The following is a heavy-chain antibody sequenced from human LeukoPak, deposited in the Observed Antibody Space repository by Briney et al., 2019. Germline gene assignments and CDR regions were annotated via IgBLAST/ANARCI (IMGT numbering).Heavy chain of an antibody. J-gene: IGHJ5*02. Sequence: RTSETLSLTCTVSGGSISTYYWSWIRQPPGKGLEWIGHISYSGSTNYNSSLSSRVTISVDTSKNQFSLRLSSVTAADTAVYYCARDSKEGSTWQDWFDPWGQGALVTVSS. CDR2: ISYSGST. D-gene: IGHD6-13*01. V-gene: IGHV4-59*01. CDR3: ARDSKEGSTWQDWFDP. CDR1: GGSISTYY.